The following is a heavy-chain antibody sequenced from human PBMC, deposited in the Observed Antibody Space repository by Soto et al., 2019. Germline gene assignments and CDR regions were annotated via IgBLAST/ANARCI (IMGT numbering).Heavy chain of an antibody. V-gene: IGHV3-30*18. CDR1: GFTFSSYG. J-gene: IGHJ1*01. Sequence: QVQLVESGGGVVQPGRSLRLSCAASGFTFSSYGMHWVRQAPGKGLEWVAGISYDGSNKYYADSVKGRFTISRDNSKNTLYLQMNSLRAEDTAVYYCAKAGYGGNSDWGQGTLVTVSS. CDR2: ISYDGSNK. CDR3: AKAGYGGNSD. D-gene: IGHD4-17*01.